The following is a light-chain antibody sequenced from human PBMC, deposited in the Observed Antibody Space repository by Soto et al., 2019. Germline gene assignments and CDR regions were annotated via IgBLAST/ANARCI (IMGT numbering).Light chain of an antibody. CDR3: QQRQYWPPIT. V-gene: IGKV3-11*01. CDR1: QSVSSY. CDR2: DTS. Sequence: VLTQSPATLSLSPVERATVSCSASQSVSSYLAWYQQKPGQAPRLLIYDTSNRATGVPARFSGSGSGTDFTLTISSLEPEDCAIYYCQQRQYWPPITFGQGTRLEIK. J-gene: IGKJ5*01.